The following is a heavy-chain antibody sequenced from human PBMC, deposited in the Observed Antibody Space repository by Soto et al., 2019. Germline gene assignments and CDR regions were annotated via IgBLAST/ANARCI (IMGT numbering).Heavy chain of an antibody. D-gene: IGHD3-22*01. J-gene: IGHJ4*02. CDR2: IIPIFGTA. CDR3: AIHRGETVVTPPASDY. Sequence: QVQLVQSGAEVKKPGSSVKVSCKASGGTFSSYAISWVRQAPGQGLEWMGGIIPIFGTANYAQKFQGRVTITADEYTRTDYMELSSLRSEDTAVYYCAIHRGETVVTPPASDYWGQGTLVTVSS. CDR1: GGTFSSYA. V-gene: IGHV1-69*12.